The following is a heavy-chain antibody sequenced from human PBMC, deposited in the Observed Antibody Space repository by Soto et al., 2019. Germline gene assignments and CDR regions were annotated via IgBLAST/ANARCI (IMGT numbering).Heavy chain of an antibody. CDR1: GGSINTYY. D-gene: IGHD6-19*01. J-gene: IGHJ2*01. Sequence: PSETLSLTCTVSGGSINTYYWSWFRQPPGKGLEWIGYIYYSGSTTYNPSLKSRVTISVDTSKNQFSLKLSSVTAADTAVYYCASGGSSGWSRYFDLWGRGTLVTVSS. CDR3: ASGGSSGWSRYFDL. V-gene: IGHV4-59*01. CDR2: IYYSGST.